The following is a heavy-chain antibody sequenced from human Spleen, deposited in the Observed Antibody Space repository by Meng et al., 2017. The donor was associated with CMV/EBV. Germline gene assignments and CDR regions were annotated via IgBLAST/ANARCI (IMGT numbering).Heavy chain of an antibody. V-gene: IGHV4-39*07. J-gene: IGHJ4*02. CDR3: ARARKGTGYYYDSSGYPSFIDY. CDR2: IYYSGST. CDR1: GGSINSDGYY. D-gene: IGHD3-22*01. Sequence: SETLSLTCIVSGGSINSDGYYWTWIRQPPGKGLEWIGSIYYSGSTYYNPSLKSRVTISVDTSKNQFSLKLSSVTAADTAVYYCARARKGTGYYYDSSGYPSFIDYWGQGTLVTVSS.